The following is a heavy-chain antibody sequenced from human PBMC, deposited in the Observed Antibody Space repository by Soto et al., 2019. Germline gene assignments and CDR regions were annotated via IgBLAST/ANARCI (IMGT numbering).Heavy chain of an antibody. D-gene: IGHD2-8*02. CDR2: IYYSGST. Sequence: SETLSLSCTVSGASISVYSWSWIRQPPGKGLEWIGYIYYSGSTNYNPSLKSRVAISADTPKNQFSLKLTSVTAADTAVYYCARDKITGLFDYWGQGTLVTVSS. CDR1: GASISVYS. J-gene: IGHJ4*02. V-gene: IGHV4-59*12. CDR3: ARDKITGLFDY.